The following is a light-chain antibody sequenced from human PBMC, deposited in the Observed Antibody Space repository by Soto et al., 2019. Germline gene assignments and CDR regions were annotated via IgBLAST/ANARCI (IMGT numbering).Light chain of an antibody. V-gene: IGKV3-15*01. J-gene: IGKJ3*01. CDR3: LQYNNWPFT. CDR1: QSVSSK. Sequence: EIVMTQSPATLSVSPGEGATLSCRASQSVSSKLAWYQQRPGQAPTLLIHGASTKVTGIPAGFSGSGSGSVFTFTIRSLQCEDFAVNYCLQYNNWPFTFGPGTKVDVK. CDR2: GAS.